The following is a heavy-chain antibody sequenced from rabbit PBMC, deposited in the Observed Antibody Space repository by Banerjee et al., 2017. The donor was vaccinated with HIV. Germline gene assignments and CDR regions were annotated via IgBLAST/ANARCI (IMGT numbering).Heavy chain of an antibody. D-gene: IGHD8-1*01. V-gene: IGHV1S40*01. Sequence: QSLEESGGDLVKPGASLTLTCTASGFSFGSNYYICWVRQAPGKGLEWIACIASGNSGYTYYATWATGRFTCSKTSSTTVTLQMTSLTAADTATYFCARDTGTSFSSYGMDLWGPGTLVTVS. CDR1: GFSFGSNYY. J-gene: IGHJ6*01. CDR3: ARDTGTSFSSYGMDL. CDR2: IASGNSGYT.